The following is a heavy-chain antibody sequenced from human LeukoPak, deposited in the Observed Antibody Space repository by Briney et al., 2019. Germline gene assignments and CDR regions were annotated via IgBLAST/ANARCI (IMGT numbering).Heavy chain of an antibody. D-gene: IGHD3-10*01. V-gene: IGHV3-23*01. CDR1: GFTFSSYA. Sequence: GGSLRLSCAASGFTFSSYAMSWVRQARGKGLEWVSAISGSGGSTYYADSVKGRFTISRDNSKNTLYLQMNSLRAEDTAVYYCAGSGSYYDYYYYGMDVWGKGTTVTVSS. CDR2: ISGSGGST. J-gene: IGHJ6*04. CDR3: AGSGSYYDYYYYGMDV.